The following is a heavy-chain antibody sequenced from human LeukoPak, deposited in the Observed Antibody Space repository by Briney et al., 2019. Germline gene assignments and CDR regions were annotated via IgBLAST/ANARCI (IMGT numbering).Heavy chain of an antibody. CDR3: TSYSSSWYSLTDY. V-gene: IGHV3-15*01. J-gene: IGHJ4*02. Sequence: GGSLRLSCAASGFTFSNAWMSWVRQAPGKGLEWVGRIKSKTGGGTTDYAAPVKGRFTISRDDSKNTLYLQMNSLKTEDTAVYYCTSYSSSWYSLTDYWGQGTLVTVSS. CDR1: GFTFSNAW. D-gene: IGHD6-13*01. CDR2: IKSKTGGGTT.